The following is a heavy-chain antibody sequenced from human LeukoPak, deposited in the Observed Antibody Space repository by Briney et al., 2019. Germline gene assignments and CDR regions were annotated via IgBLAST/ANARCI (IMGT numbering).Heavy chain of an antibody. D-gene: IGHD2-8*01. J-gene: IGHJ4*02. V-gene: IGHV3-23*01. Sequence: GGSLRLSCAASGFTLSSYAMSWVRQAPGKGLEWVSAISDSGNTYHADSVKGRCTISRDNSKNTLYLQMNSLRAEDTAVYYCARDSEWSYFDYWGQGTLVTVSS. CDR1: GFTLSSYA. CDR3: ARDSEWSYFDY. CDR2: ISDSGNT.